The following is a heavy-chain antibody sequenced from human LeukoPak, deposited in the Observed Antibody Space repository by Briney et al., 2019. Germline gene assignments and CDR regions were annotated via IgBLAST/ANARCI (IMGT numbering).Heavy chain of an antibody. V-gene: IGHV3-48*01. CDR2: ISSSSGTI. J-gene: IGHJ3*02. CDR1: GFTFSSYS. Sequence: GGSLRLSCATSGFTFSSYSMNWVRQAPGKGLEWVSYISSSSGTIYYADSVKGRFTISRDNAKNSLSLQMNSLRAEDTAVYYCAREGHCSTTSCALDAIEIWGQGTLVVVSS. D-gene: IGHD2-2*01. CDR3: AREGHCSTTSCALDAIEI.